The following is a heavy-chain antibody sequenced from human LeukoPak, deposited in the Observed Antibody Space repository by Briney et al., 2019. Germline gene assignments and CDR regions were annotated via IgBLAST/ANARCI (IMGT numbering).Heavy chain of an antibody. V-gene: IGHV3-30*03. CDR3: ADGDY. J-gene: IGHJ4*02. CDR1: GFTFSNNG. CDR2: ISYDGSNK. Sequence: PGRSLRLSCAASGFTFSNNGMHWVRQAPGKGLEWVALISYDGSNKWYADSVKGRFTISRDNSKNTLYLQMNSLRPGDTAVYYCADGDYWGQGTLVTVSS.